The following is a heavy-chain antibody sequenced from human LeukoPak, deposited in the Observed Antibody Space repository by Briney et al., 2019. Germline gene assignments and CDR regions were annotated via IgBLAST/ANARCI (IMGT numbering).Heavy chain of an antibody. CDR3: YVDNSSGWTHPMDV. J-gene: IGHJ6*03. CDR2: IYTSGST. V-gene: IGHV4-39*07. D-gene: IGHD6-19*01. CDR1: GGSISSSSYY. Sequence: PSETLSLTCTVSGGSISSSSYYWGWIRQPPGKGLEWIGSIYTSGSTNYNPSLKSRVTMSVDTSKNQFSLKLSSVTAADTAVYYCYVDNSSGWTHPMDVWGKGTTVTVSS.